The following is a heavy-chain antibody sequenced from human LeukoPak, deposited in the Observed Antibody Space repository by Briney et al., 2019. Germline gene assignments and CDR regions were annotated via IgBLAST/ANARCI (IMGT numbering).Heavy chain of an antibody. J-gene: IGHJ6*02. CDR2: ISSSSSYI. D-gene: IGHD1-26*01. V-gene: IGHV3-21*01. CDR1: GFTFSSYS. Sequence: GGSLRLSCAASGFTFSSYSMNWGRQAPGKGLEWVSSISSSSSYIYYADSVKGRFTISRDNAKNSLYLQMNSLRAEDTAVYYCARDLRSYSYYYYGMDVWGQGTTVTVSS. CDR3: ARDLRSYSYYYYGMDV.